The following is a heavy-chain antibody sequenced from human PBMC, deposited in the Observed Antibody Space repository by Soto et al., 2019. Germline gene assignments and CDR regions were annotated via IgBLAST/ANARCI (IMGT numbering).Heavy chain of an antibody. V-gene: IGHV1-18*01. J-gene: IGHJ4*02. CDR2: VSPYSGNT. Sequence: QLQLVQSGVEVKKPGSSLKVSCQASGDTLTSYGISWVRQAPGQGLEWMGWVSPYSGNTNYSPKVQGRVTLTTDTTKSTAYMEIRGLTSDDTAVYYCAAGTFLGPWQYWGQGTLVTVSS. D-gene: IGHD3-10*01. CDR3: AAGTFLGPWQY. CDR1: GDTLTSYG.